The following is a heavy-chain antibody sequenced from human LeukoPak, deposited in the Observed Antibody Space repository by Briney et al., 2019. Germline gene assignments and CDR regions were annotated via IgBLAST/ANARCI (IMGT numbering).Heavy chain of an antibody. Sequence: PGGSLRLSCAASGFTFSSYAMSWVRQAPGKGLEWVSGINWNGGSTGYADSVKGRFTISRDNAKNSLYLQMNSLRAEDTALYHCARDLDDSSQEHRGYFDYWGQGTLVTVSS. J-gene: IGHJ4*02. D-gene: IGHD3-22*01. CDR3: ARDLDDSSQEHRGYFDY. CDR2: INWNGGST. CDR1: GFTFSSYA. V-gene: IGHV3-20*01.